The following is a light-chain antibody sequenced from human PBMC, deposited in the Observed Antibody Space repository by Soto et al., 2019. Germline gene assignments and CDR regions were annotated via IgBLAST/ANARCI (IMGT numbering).Light chain of an antibody. CDR1: QSVSSY. CDR2: DAY. Sequence: EIVLTQSPAPMSLSPVEIAPLSCSASQSVSSYLAWYQQKPGQAPRLIIYDAYNRATGIPARLSGSGFGTEFTLTISSLQPEDFAVYYCEQYNNWFSITFGQGTRLEI. J-gene: IGKJ5*01. V-gene: IGKV3-11*01. CDR3: EQYNNWFSIT.